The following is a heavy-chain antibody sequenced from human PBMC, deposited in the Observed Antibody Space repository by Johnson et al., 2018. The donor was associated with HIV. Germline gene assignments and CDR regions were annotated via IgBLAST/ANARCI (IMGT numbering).Heavy chain of an antibody. Sequence: QVQLVESGGGVVQPGGSLRLSCTASGFTFNTYGMHWVRQAPGKGLEWVAFIRYDGSNKYYADSVKGRFTISRDNSKNTLYLQMNSLRVEDTAVYYCAKDSDGWFGDQTVNAFDIWGQGTLVTVSS. V-gene: IGHV3-30*02. CDR1: GFTFNTYG. D-gene: IGHD3-10*01. CDR3: AKDSDGWFGDQTVNAFDI. CDR2: IRYDGSNK. J-gene: IGHJ3*02.